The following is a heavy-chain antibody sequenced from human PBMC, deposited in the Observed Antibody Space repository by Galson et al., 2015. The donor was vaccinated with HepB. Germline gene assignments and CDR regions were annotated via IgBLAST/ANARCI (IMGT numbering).Heavy chain of an antibody. CDR2: INPSGGST. CDR3: ARVRDTAMVTWPPGYCDY. J-gene: IGHJ4*02. D-gene: IGHD5-18*01. Sequence: SVKVSCKASGYTFTDYYMHWVRQAPGQGLEWMGIINPSGGSTSYAQKFQGRVTMTRDTSTSTAYMELRSLRSDDTAVYYCARVRDTAMVTWPPGYCDYWGQGTLVTVSS. CDR1: GYTFTDYY. V-gene: IGHV1-46*01.